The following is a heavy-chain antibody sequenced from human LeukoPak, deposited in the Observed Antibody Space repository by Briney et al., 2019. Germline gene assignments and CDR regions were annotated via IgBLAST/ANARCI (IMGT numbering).Heavy chain of an antibody. V-gene: IGHV3-23*01. J-gene: IGHJ2*01. CDR2: ISGSGGST. CDR3: AKDRAVVGDYWYFDL. D-gene: IGHD6-19*01. CDR1: GFTFSSYA. Sequence: GGSLRLSCAASGFTFSSYAMTWVRQAPGKGLVWVSGISGSGGSTFYTDSVKGRFTISRDNSKNTLNLQMNSLRAEDTAVYYCAKDRAVVGDYWYFDLWGRGTLVTVSS.